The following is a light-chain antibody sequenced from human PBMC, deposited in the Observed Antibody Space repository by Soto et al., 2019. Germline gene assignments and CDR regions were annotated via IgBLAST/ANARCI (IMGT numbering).Light chain of an antibody. CDR2: AAS. CDR1: QSISSY. CDR3: QQSYSTPVT. Sequence: DIQMTQSPSSLSASVGDRVTITCRASQSISSYLNWYQQKPGKAPKLLIYAASSLQSGVPSRFSGSGSGTEFTLTISSLQPEDFATYYCQQSYSTPVTFDGGTKVEIK. V-gene: IGKV1-39*01. J-gene: IGKJ4*01.